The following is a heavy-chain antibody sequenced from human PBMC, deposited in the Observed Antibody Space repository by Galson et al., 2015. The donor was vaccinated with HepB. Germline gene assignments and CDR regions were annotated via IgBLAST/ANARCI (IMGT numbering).Heavy chain of an antibody. Sequence: SLRLSCAGSGFTVSSNYMNWVRQAPGKGLEWVSVIYGGGSTHYADSVRGRFTIPRDNSKNTLYLEMNSPRAEDTALYYCARDSGDWNQDYWGQGTLVTVSS. CDR1: GFTVSSNY. V-gene: IGHV3-66*01. J-gene: IGHJ4*02. CDR2: IYGGGST. CDR3: ARDSGDWNQDY. D-gene: IGHD1-1*01.